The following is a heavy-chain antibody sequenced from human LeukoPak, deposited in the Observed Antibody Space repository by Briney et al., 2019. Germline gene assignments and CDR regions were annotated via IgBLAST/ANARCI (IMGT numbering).Heavy chain of an antibody. V-gene: IGHV3-7*01. D-gene: IGHD5-12*01. CDR2: IKQDGSEK. Sequence: GGSLRLSCAASGFTFSSYAMSWVRQAPGKGLEWVANIKQDGSEKYYVDSVKGRFTISRDNAKNSLYLQMNSLRAEDTAVYYCARVLMDIDAFDIWGQGTMVTVSS. CDR1: GFTFSSYA. J-gene: IGHJ3*02. CDR3: ARVLMDIDAFDI.